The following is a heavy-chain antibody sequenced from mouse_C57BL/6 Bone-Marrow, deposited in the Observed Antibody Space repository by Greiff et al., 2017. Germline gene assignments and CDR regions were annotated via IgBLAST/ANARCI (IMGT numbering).Heavy chain of an antibody. J-gene: IGHJ1*03. Sequence: EVQVVESGGGLVQPGGSLKLSCAASGFTFSDYYMYWVRQTPEKRLEWVAYISNGGGSTYYPDTVKGRFTISRDNAKNTLYLQMSSLKSEDTAMYYCARHDGYFWYFDVWGTGTTVTVSS. CDR3: ARHDGYFWYFDV. CDR1: GFTFSDYY. V-gene: IGHV5-12*01. D-gene: IGHD2-3*01. CDR2: ISNGGGST.